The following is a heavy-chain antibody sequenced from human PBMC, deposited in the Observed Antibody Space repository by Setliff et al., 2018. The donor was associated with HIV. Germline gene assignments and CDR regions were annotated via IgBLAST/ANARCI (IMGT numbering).Heavy chain of an antibody. Sequence: LSFTCNVSGGSISSSSFYWAWLRQPPGKEPEWIASIYYNTRTYYNLSLRSRVAISVDTSKNLFSLKMTSVTAADTAVYYCAGNQNWNGYAFPYIDVWGKGTTVTVSS. CDR3: AGNQNWNGYAFPYIDV. CDR1: GGSISSSSFY. V-gene: IGHV4-39*02. J-gene: IGHJ6*03. D-gene: IGHD3-3*01. CDR2: IYYNTRT.